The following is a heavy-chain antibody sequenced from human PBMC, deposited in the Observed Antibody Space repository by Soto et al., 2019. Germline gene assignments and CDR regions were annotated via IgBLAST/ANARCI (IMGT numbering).Heavy chain of an antibody. J-gene: IGHJ3*02. D-gene: IGHD6-13*01. CDR3: ARRHSGTQERGAFDI. CDR2: VHYSGDT. CDR1: GGSISNHY. Sequence: QVQLQESGPGLVRPSETLSLTCAVSGGSISNHYWSWIRQPPGKGLEWIGYVHYSGDTNYYPSLQSRVTISVDPSTSHFSLELNSVTAADTAIYYCARRHSGTQERGAFDIWGRGTLVTVSS. V-gene: IGHV4-59*08.